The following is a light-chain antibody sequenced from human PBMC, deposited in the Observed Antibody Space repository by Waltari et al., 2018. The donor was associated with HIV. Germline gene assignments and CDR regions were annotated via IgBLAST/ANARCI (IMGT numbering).Light chain of an antibody. Sequence: QSVLTQPPSASGTPGQRVTISCSGTRSNIGSNVVNWYQQLPGTAPKLLIYKNNQRPSGVPYRFSGSKSGTSASLAISGLQSDDEGDYYCSAWDDNVNALFGGGTKLTVL. V-gene: IGLV1-44*01. CDR2: KNN. CDR1: RSNIGSNV. J-gene: IGLJ2*01. CDR3: SAWDDNVNAL.